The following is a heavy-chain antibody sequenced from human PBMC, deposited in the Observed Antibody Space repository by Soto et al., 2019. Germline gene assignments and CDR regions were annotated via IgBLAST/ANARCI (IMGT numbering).Heavy chain of an antibody. D-gene: IGHD4-17*01. CDR2: IYYSGST. CDR3: ARAGDYGGNSVGCDY. Sequence: SETLSLTCTVSGGSISSGGYYWSWIRQHPGKGLEWIGYIYYSGSTYYNPSLKSRVTISVDTSKNQFSLKLSSVTAADTAVYYCARAGDYGGNSVGCDYWGQGTLVTVSS. J-gene: IGHJ4*02. CDR1: GGSISSGGYY. V-gene: IGHV4-31*03.